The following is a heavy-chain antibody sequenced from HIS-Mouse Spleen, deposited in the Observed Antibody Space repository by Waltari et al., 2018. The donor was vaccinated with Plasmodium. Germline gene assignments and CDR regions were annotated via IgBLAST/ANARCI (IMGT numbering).Heavy chain of an antibody. CDR3: ASHTNLAFDI. J-gene: IGHJ3*02. Sequence: QVQLVQSGAEVKKTGASVKVSCKASGYTFTRSDINWVRQATGQGLEWMGWMNPNSGNTGYAQKFQGRVTMTRNTSISTAYMELSSLRSEDTAVYYCASHTNLAFDIWGQGTMVTVSS. D-gene: IGHD2-8*01. CDR1: GYTFTRSD. V-gene: IGHV1-8*01. CDR2: MNPNSGNT.